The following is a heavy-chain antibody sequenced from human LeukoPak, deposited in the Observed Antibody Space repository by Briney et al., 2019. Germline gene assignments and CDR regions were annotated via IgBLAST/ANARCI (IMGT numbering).Heavy chain of an antibody. CDR2: IYYSGST. CDR3: ARRVAYSSSPTNWFDP. V-gene: IGHV4-39*01. Sequence: SETLSLTCTVSGGSISSYHWSWIRQPPGKGLEWIGSIYYSGSTYYNPSLKSRVTISVDTSKNQFSLKLSSVTATDTAVYYCARRVAYSSSPTNWFDPWGQGTLVTVSS. CDR1: GGSISSYH. J-gene: IGHJ5*02. D-gene: IGHD6-13*01.